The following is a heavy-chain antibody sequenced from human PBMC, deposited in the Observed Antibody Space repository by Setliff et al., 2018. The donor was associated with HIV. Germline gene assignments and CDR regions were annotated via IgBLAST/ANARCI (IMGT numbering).Heavy chain of an antibody. CDR3: ATPRGLYSSSG. D-gene: IGHD6-13*01. V-gene: IGHV1-18*01. CDR2: SNIRSGNT. Sequence: ASVKVSCKASGYSFTTSGVSWVRQAPGQGLEWMGWSNIRSGNTNYAQKRQGRVTLTTDTSTNTAYMELRSLRSDDTAVYYCATPRGLYSSSGWGQGTLVTVSS. J-gene: IGHJ4*02. CDR1: GYSFTTSG.